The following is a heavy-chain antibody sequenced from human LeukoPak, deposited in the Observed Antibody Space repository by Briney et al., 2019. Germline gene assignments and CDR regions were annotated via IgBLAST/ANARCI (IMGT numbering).Heavy chain of an antibody. CDR2: IYYSGST. V-gene: IGHV4-59*12. CDR3: ARGRGSY. J-gene: IGHJ4*02. CDR1: GVSISSYY. Sequence: SETLSLTCTVSGVSISSYYWSWIRQPPGKGLEWIGYIYYSGSTNYNPSLKSRVTISVDTSKNQFSLKLSSVTAADTAVYYCARGRGSYWGQGTLVTVSS. D-gene: IGHD1-26*01.